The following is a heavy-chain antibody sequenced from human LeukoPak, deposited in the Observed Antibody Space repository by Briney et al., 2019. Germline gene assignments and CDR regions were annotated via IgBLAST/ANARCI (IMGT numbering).Heavy chain of an antibody. J-gene: IGHJ4*02. V-gene: IGHV1-69*05. D-gene: IGHD1-7*01. Sequence: ASVKVSCKASGGTFSSYAISWVRQAPGQGLEWMGGIIPIFGTANYAQKFQGRVTITTDESASTAYMELSSLRSEDTAVYYCARLGYNWNYNSAVYWGQGTLVTVSS. CDR2: IIPIFGTA. CDR3: ARLGYNWNYNSAVY. CDR1: GGTFSSYA.